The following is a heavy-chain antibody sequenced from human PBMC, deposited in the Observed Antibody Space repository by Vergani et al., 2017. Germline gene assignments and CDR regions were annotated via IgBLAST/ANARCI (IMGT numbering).Heavy chain of an antibody. CDR2: INAGNGNT. V-gene: IGHV1-3*01. CDR3: ARVLPPLKYFDY. J-gene: IGHJ4*02. Sequence: QVQLVQSGAEVKKPGASVKVSCKASGYTFTGYYMHWVRQAPGQGLEWMGWINAGNGNTKYSQKFQGRVTITRDTSASTAYMELSSLRSEDTAVYYCARVLPPLKYFDYWGQGTLVTVSS. CDR1: GYTFTGYY.